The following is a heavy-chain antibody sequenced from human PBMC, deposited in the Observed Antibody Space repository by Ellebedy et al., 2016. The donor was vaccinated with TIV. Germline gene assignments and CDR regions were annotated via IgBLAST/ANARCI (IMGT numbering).Heavy chain of an antibody. Sequence: GESLKISCGASGFSFRSYWMSWVRQAPGKGLEWVANMRQDGNDKYYVDSVRGRFTISRDNAKNSLYLQMNSLRAEDTAVYYCATDGSYGDYLSPAHDFENWGQGTVVIVSS. J-gene: IGHJ3*02. CDR3: ATDGSYGDYLSPAHDFEN. CDR1: GFSFRSYW. CDR2: MRQDGNDK. D-gene: IGHD4-17*01. V-gene: IGHV3-7*01.